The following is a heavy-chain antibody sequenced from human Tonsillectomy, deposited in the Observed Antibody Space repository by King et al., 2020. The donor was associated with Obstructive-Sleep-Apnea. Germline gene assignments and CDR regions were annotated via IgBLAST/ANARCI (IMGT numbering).Heavy chain of an antibody. V-gene: IGHV3-48*04. J-gene: IGHJ4*02. CDR3: ARGRGMTTRHRVGY. CDR1: GFTFSSYS. Sequence: VQLVESGGGLVQPGGSLRLSCAASGFTFSSYSMNWVRQAPGKGLEWVSYINISSSTIFYADSVKGRFTISRDNAKNSLYLQMNSLRAEDTAVYYCARGRGMTTRHRVGYWGQGTLVPVSS. CDR2: INISSSTI. D-gene: IGHD4-17*01.